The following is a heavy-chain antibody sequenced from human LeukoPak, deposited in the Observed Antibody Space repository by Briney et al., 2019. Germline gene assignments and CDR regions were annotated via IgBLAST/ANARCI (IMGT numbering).Heavy chain of an antibody. Sequence: ASVKVSCRASGYTFTAHYIHWVRQAPGQGLEWMGWINPDSGVTNYPQKFQGRVTMTRDTSSSTAYMELIRLRSDDTAVYYCARDGTFDIWGQGTMVTVSS. V-gene: IGHV1-2*02. CDR3: ARDGTFDI. CDR1: GYTFTAHY. CDR2: INPDSGVT. J-gene: IGHJ3*02. D-gene: IGHD2-15*01.